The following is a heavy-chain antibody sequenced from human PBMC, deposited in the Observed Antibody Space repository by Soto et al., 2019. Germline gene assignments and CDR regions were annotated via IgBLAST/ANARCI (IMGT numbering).Heavy chain of an antibody. V-gene: IGHV4-31*03. D-gene: IGHD2-15*01. CDR3: ARRRGVVVVAATLGAFDI. CDR1: GGPISSGGYY. Sequence: QVQLQESGPGLVKPSQTLSLTCTVSGGPISSGGYYWSWIRQHPGKGLEWIGYIYYSGSTYYNPSLKSRVTISVDTSKNQFSLKLSSVTAADTAVYYCARRRGVVVVAATLGAFDIWGQGTMVTVSS. J-gene: IGHJ3*02. CDR2: IYYSGST.